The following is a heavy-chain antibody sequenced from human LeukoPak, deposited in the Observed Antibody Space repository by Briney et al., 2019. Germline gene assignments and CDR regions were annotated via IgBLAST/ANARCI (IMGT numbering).Heavy chain of an antibody. CDR1: GFTFSSYG. CDR2: ISGGGDDT. J-gene: IGHJ6*03. CDR3: ASGTRPHTGMDV. V-gene: IGHV3-21*01. D-gene: IGHD1-7*01. Sequence: GGSLRLSCAASGFTFSSYGMTWVRQAPGKGLEWVSIISGGGDDTYYADSVKGRFTISRDNAKNSLYLQMNSLRAEDTAVYYCASGTRPHTGMDVWGKGTTVTVSS.